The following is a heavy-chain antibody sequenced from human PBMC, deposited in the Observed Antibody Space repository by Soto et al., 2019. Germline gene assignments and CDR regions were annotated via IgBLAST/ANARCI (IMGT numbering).Heavy chain of an antibody. D-gene: IGHD6-19*01. J-gene: IGHJ5*02. CDR3: AKGRGSGPRGWFDT. V-gene: IGHV4-59*01. CDR2: TFYREST. Sequence: PSETLSLTCTVSGGSISNYYCSWTRQAPGKGLEWIGYTFYRESTDYNPSLKSRVTISVDTSKNQCSLKLSSVSAADTALYYCAKGRGSGPRGWFDTWGQGAQVTVSS. CDR1: GGSISNYY.